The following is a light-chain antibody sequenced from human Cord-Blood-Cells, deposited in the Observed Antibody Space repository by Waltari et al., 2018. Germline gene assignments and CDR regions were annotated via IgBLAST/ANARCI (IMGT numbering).Light chain of an antibody. CDR1: SSDVGGYNY. CDR3: SSYTSSSTVV. CDR2: DVS. V-gene: IGLV2-14*01. J-gene: IGLJ2*01. Sequence: QSALTQPASASGSPGQSITISCPGTSSDVGGYNYVSWYQQHPGKAPKLMIYDVSKRPSGVSNRFSGSKSGNTASLTISGLQAEDEADYYCSSYTSSSTVVFGGGTKLTVL.